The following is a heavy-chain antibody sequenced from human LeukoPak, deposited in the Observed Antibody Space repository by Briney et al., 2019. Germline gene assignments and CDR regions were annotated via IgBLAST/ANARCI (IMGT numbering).Heavy chain of an antibody. J-gene: IGHJ4*02. CDR3: AREYSSSSYFDY. V-gene: IGHV4-59*11. D-gene: IGHD6-6*01. CDR2: IYYSGST. CDR1: GGSISSHY. Sequence: SETLSLTCTVSGGSISSHYWSWIRQPPGKGLEWIGHIYYSGSTNYNPSLKSRVTISVDTSKNQFSLKLSSVTAADTAVHYCAREYSSSSYFDYWGQGTLVTVSS.